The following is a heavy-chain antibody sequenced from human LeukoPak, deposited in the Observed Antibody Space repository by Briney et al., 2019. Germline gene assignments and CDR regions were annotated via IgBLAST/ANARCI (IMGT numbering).Heavy chain of an antibody. CDR2: ISAYNGNT. CDR3: ARGPGSSSSGSWFDP. D-gene: IGHD6-6*01. CDR1: GYTFTSYG. J-gene: IGHJ5*02. V-gene: IGHV1-18*01. Sequence: GSVKVSCKASGYTFTSYGISWVRQAPGQGLEWMGWISAYNGNTNYAQKLQGRVTMTTDTSTSTAYMELRSLRSDDTAVYYCARGPGSSSSGSWFDPWGQGTLVTVSS.